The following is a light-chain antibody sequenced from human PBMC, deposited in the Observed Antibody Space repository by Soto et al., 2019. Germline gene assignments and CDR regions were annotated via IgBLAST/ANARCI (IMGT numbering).Light chain of an antibody. CDR2: DVN. J-gene: IGLJ3*02. CDR3: ISYAGSSIGV. V-gene: IGLV2-8*01. CDR1: SSDVGVYNY. Sequence: QSALTQPPSASGSPGQSVTISCTGTSSDVGVYNYVSWYQQHPGKAPKLMIYDVNKRPSGVPDRFSGSKSGNTASLTVSGLQAEDEADYYCISYAGSSIGVFGGGTKFTVL.